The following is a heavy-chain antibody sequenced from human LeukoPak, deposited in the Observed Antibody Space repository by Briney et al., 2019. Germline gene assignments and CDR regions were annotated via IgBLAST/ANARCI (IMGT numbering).Heavy chain of an antibody. D-gene: IGHD5-24*01. CDR3: AKSVATMCFD. CDR1: GFTFSGSA. V-gene: IGHV3-23*01. J-gene: IGHJ4*02. Sequence: GGSLRLSCAASGFTFSGSALHWVRQASGKGLEWVSAISGSGGSTYYADSVKGRFTISRDNSKNTLYLQMNSLRAEDTAVYYCAKSVATMCFDWGQGTLVTVSS. CDR2: ISGSGGST.